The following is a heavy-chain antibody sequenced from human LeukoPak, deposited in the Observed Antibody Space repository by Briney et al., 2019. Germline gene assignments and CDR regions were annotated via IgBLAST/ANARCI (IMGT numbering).Heavy chain of an antibody. J-gene: IGHJ5*02. CDR3: ARGRITMVRGSSTWFDP. V-gene: IGHV4-59*01. CDR1: GGSLSSYY. D-gene: IGHD3-10*01. Sequence: SETLSLTCTVSGGSLSSYYWSWIRQPPGKGLEWIGYIYYSGSTNYNPSLKSRVTISVDTSKNQFSLKLSSVTAADTAVYYCARGRITMVRGSSTWFDPWGQGTLVTVSS. CDR2: IYYSGST.